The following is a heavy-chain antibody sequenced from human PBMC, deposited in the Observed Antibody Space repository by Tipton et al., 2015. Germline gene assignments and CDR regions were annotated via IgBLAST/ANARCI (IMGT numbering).Heavy chain of an antibody. CDR1: GFRFSSYA. Sequence: SLRLSCAASGFRFSSYAMNWVRQAPGKGLEWVSGTGGTGVSRDYADSVKGRFTISRDNSKNTLYLQMDSLRAEDTALYYCASTQWFYNDHWGQGTLVTVSS. V-gene: IGHV3-23*01. CDR2: TGGTGVSR. J-gene: IGHJ4*02. CDR3: ASTQWFYNDH. D-gene: IGHD3-22*01.